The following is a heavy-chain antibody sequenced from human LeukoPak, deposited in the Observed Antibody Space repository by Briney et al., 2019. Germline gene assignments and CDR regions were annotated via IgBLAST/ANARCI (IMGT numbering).Heavy chain of an antibody. CDR2: INPNSGGT. J-gene: IGHJ4*02. CDR3: ARYARFLGWLPYDY. V-gene: IGHV1-2*02. D-gene: IGHD3-3*01. CDR1: GYTFTGYY. Sequence: ASVKVSCKASGYTFTGYYMHWVRQAPGQGLEWMGWINPNSGGTNYAQKFQGRVTMTRDTSISTAYMELSRLRSDDTAVYYCARYARFLGWLPYDYWGQGTLVTVST.